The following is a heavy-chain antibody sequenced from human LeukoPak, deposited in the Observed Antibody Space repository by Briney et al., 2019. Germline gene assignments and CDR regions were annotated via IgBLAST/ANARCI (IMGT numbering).Heavy chain of an antibody. CDR2: IYYSGST. Sequence: SETLSLTCTVSGGSISSYYWSWIRQPPGKGLEWIGYIYYSGSTNYNPSLKSRVTISVDTSKNQFSLKLSSVTAADTAVYYCARAEGILTGLPDYWGQGTLVTVSS. J-gene: IGHJ4*02. V-gene: IGHV4-59*01. CDR1: GGSISSYY. D-gene: IGHD3-9*01. CDR3: ARAEGILTGLPDY.